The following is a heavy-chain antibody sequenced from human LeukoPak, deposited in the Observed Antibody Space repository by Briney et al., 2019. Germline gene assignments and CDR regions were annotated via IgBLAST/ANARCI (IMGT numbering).Heavy chain of an antibody. CDR3: ARARGGSGWIVDY. CDR2: IYHSGST. V-gene: IGHV4-38-2*02. J-gene: IGHJ4*02. D-gene: IGHD6-19*01. CDR1: GYSISSGYY. Sequence: SETLSLTCTVSGYSISSGYYWGWIRQPPGKGLEWIGSIYHSGSTYDNPSLKSRVTISVDTSKNQFSLKLSSVTAADTAVYYCARARGGSGWIVDYWGQGTLVTVSS.